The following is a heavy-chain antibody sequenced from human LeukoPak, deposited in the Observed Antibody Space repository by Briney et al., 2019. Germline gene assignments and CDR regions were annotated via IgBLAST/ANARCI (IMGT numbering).Heavy chain of an antibody. V-gene: IGHV3-7*01. CDR1: GFTFTNFA. CDR3: ARDGEMPTIYFDY. Sequence: GGSLRLSCVASGFTFTNFAMTWVRQAPGKGLEWVANIKQDGSETYYVDSVKGRFTISRDNAKNSLFLQMNSLRAEDTAVYYCARDGEMPTIYFDYWGQGTLVTVSS. D-gene: IGHD5-24*01. CDR2: IKQDGSET. J-gene: IGHJ4*02.